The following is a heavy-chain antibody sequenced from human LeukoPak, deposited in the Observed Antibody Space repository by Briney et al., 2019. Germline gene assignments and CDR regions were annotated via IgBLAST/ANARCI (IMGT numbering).Heavy chain of an antibody. Sequence: GGSLRLSCAASGFTFSSYWMHWVRQAPGKGLVWVSRINSDGSSTSNADSVKGRFTISRDNAKNTPYLQMNSLRAEDTAVYYCASKRWLQSSFDYWGQGTLVTVSS. CDR3: ASKRWLQSSFDY. V-gene: IGHV3-74*01. J-gene: IGHJ4*02. D-gene: IGHD5-24*01. CDR1: GFTFSSYW. CDR2: INSDGSST.